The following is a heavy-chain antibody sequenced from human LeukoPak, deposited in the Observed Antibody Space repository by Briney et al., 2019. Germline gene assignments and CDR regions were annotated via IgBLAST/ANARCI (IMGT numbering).Heavy chain of an antibody. Sequence: KPSETLSLTCAVYGGSFSGYYWSWIRQPPGKGLEWIGEINHSGSTNYNPSLKSRVTISVDTSKNQFSLKLSSVTAADTAVYYCARDWLYDRYYYYYGMDAWGQGTTVTVSS. D-gene: IGHD2/OR15-2a*01. V-gene: IGHV4-34*01. CDR2: INHSGST. CDR3: ARDWLYDRYYYYYGMDA. J-gene: IGHJ6*02. CDR1: GGSFSGYY.